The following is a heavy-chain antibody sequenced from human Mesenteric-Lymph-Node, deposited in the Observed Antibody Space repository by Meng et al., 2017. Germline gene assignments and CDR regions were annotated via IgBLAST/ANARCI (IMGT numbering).Heavy chain of an antibody. J-gene: IGHJ4*02. Sequence: QVQLQELGPGLAKPSGTLSLTCAVSGGSISIGNWWSWVRQSPGKGLEWIGEISHTGSTNYNPSLKSRVTISLDNLKNHLSLKLSSVTAADTAMYYCARHEHYFDFWGQGTLVTVSS. CDR1: GGSISIGNW. V-gene: IGHV4-4*02. CDR2: ISHTGST. CDR3: ARHEHYFDF.